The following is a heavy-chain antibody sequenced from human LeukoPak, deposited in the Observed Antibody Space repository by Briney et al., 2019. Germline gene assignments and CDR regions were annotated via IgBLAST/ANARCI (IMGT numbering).Heavy chain of an antibody. CDR2: IHYSGSI. CDR3: ARTLFSSGYAA. CDR1: GGSVSSYY. Sequence: SETLSLTCTVSGGSVSSYYYSWIRQPPGKGLEWIGSIHYSGSINYNPSLKSRVTISLDTSKNQIYLEVSSVTAADTAVYHCARTLFSSGYAAWGQGTLVTVSS. V-gene: IGHV4-59*02. D-gene: IGHD3-22*01. J-gene: IGHJ5*02.